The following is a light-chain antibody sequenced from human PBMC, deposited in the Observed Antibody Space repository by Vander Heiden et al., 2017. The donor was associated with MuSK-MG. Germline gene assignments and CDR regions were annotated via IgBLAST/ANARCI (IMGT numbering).Light chain of an antibody. CDR3: QQRSNWHPALFT. J-gene: IGKJ3*01. CDR1: QSVSSY. Sequence: EIVLTQSPATLSLSPGERATLSCRASQSVSSYLAWYQQKPGQAPRLLIYDASNRATGIPARFSGSGSGTDFTLTISSLEPEDFAVYYCQQRSNWHPALFTFGPGTKVDIK. V-gene: IGKV3-11*01. CDR2: DAS.